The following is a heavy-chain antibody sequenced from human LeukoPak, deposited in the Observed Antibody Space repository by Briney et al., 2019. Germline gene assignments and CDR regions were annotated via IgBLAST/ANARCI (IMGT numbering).Heavy chain of an antibody. J-gene: IGHJ4*02. CDR2: IKEDGSEQ. Sequence: GGSLRLSCAASGFTFSDYYMSWIRQAPGKGLEWVANIKEDGSEQYFVDSVKGRFTMSRDNAKNSYYLQMNNLRAEDTAVYYCARLGEKADFDYWGQGTLVTVSS. V-gene: IGHV3-7*01. D-gene: IGHD3-16*01. CDR3: ARLGEKADFDY. CDR1: GFTFSDYY.